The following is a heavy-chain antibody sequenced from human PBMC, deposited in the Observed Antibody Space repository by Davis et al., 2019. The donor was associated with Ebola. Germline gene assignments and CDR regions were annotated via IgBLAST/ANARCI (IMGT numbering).Heavy chain of an antibody. CDR2: ISWNSGTK. J-gene: IGHJ4*02. CDR3: AKASLRGFSYNYVDY. CDR1: GFNFNDFA. V-gene: IGHV3-9*01. Sequence: SLKISCAASGFNFNDFAMHWVRQAPGKGVEWVSGISWNSGTKGYADSVKGRFTISRDNAKNSLYLQMNSLTAEDTALYYCAKASLRGFSYNYVDYWGQGIRVTVSS. D-gene: IGHD5-18*01.